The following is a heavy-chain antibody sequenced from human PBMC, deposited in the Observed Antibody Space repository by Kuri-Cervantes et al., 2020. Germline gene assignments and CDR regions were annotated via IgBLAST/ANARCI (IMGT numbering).Heavy chain of an antibody. CDR2: ISGSGGST. J-gene: IGHJ4*02. CDR1: GFTFSSYA. CDR3: AKVKGRWELIRLQYYFDY. V-gene: IGHV3-23*01. Sequence: ETLSLTCAASGFTFSSYAMSWVRQAPGKGLEWVSAISGSGGSTYYADSVKGRFTISRDNSKNTLYLQMNSLRAEDTAVYYCAKVKGRWELIRLQYYFDYWGQGTLVTVSS. D-gene: IGHD1-26*01.